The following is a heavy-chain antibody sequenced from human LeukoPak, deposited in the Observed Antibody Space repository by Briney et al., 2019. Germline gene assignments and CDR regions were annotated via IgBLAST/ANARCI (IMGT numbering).Heavy chain of an antibody. CDR1: GASVSDSLSY. V-gene: IGHV4-39*01. D-gene: IGHD3-9*01. Sequence: PSETLSLTCTVSGASVSDSLSYWGWVRQPPGKGLEWVANVHYTGSTYYNPSLKSRVTMSVDTSKNQFSLKMTSVTAADTAIYYCTRLTKGRYFDYIFAFWGQGILVTVSS. CDR3: TRLTKGRYFDYIFAF. CDR2: VHYTGST. J-gene: IGHJ4*02.